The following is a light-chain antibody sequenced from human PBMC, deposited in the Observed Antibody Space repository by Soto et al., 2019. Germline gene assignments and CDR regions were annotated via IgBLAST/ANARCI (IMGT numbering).Light chain of an antibody. CDR2: DAS. CDR1: QSASSW. J-gene: IGKJ1*01. V-gene: IGKV1-5*01. CDR3: QQYNSYSGT. Sequence: DIQMTQSPSTLSASVGDRVTITCRASQSASSWLAWYQQKPGKAPKLLIFDASSLESGVPSRFSGSGSGTEFTLTISSLQPDDFATYYCQQYNSYSGTFGQGTKVEIK.